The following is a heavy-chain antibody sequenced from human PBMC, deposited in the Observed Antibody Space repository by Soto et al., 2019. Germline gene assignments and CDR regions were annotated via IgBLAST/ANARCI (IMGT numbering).Heavy chain of an antibody. J-gene: IGHJ4*02. V-gene: IGHV3-30*18. CDR2: ISYDGSNK. CDR3: AKDAAATVTKTPGVFGY. Sequence: GGSPRLSRAAPGFTFSSYGIHWGRPAPGQGLEWVAVISYDGSNKYYADSVKGRFTISRDNSKNTLYLQMNSLRAEDTAVYYCAKDAAATVTKTPGVFGYWGQGTLVTVSS. CDR1: GFTFSSYG. D-gene: IGHD4-17*01.